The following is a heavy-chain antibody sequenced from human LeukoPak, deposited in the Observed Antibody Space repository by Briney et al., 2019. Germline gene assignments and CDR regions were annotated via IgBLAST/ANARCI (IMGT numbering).Heavy chain of an antibody. CDR3: AREGNYDYVWGSYRYFNDAFDI. CDR2: IYHSGST. V-gene: IGHV4-4*02. CDR1: GGSISSSNW. D-gene: IGHD3-16*02. J-gene: IGHJ3*02. Sequence: PSETLSLTCAVSGGSISSSNWWSWVRQPPGKGLEWIGEIYHSGSTNYNPSLKSRVTISVDKSKNQFSLKLSSVTAADTAVCYCAREGNYDYVWGSYRYFNDAFDIWGQGTMVTVSS.